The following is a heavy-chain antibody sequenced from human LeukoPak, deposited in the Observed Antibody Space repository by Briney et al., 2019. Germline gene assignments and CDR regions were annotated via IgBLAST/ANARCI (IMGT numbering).Heavy chain of an antibody. CDR1: GYTFTSYA. CDR3: ARDTPRGSSGWSC. V-gene: IGHV1-3*01. CDR2: INAGNGNT. Sequence: ASVKVSCKASGYTFTSYAKHWVRQAPGQRLEWMGWINAGNGNTKYSQKFQGRVTITRDTSASTAYMELSSLRSEDTAVYYCARDTPRGSSGWSCWGQGTLVTVSS. D-gene: IGHD6-19*01. J-gene: IGHJ4*02.